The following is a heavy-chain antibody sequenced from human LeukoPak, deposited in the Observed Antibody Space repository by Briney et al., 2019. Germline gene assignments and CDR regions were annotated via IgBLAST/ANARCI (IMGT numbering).Heavy chain of an antibody. CDR2: ISAYNGNT. CDR1: GYTFTGYY. V-gene: IGHV1-18*04. CDR3: AAMRFLEWLLYPNWFDP. Sequence: GASVKVSCKASGYTFTGYYMHWVRQAPGQGLEWMGWISAYNGNTNYAQKLQGRVTMTTDTSTSTAYMELRSLRSDDTAVYYCAAMRFLEWLLYPNWFDPWGQGTLVTVSS. D-gene: IGHD3-3*01. J-gene: IGHJ5*02.